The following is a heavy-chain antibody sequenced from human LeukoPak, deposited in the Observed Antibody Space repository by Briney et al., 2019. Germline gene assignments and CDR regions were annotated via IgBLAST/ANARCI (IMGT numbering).Heavy chain of an antibody. CDR1: GFTLSSYA. V-gene: IGHV3-23*01. D-gene: IGHD1-26*01. J-gene: IGHJ4*02. Sequence: GGSLRLSCAASGFTLSSYAMSWVRQAPGKGLEWVSAISGSGGSTYYADFVKGRFTISRDNSKNTLYLQMNSLRAEDTAVYYCAKDPIFSGSYGVFDYWGLGTLVTVSS. CDR2: ISGSGGST. CDR3: AKDPIFSGSYGVFDY.